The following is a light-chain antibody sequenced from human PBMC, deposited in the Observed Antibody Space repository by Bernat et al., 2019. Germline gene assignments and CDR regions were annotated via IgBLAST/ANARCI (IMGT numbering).Light chain of an antibody. CDR2: YDI. J-gene: IGLJ2*01. CDR3: QVWDSSSDHRGV. V-gene: IGLV3-21*04. CDR1: NIGSKS. Sequence: SYVLTQPPSVSVAPGKTARITCGGNNIGSKSVHWYQQKPGQAPVLVIYYDIDRPSGIPERFSGSNSGNTATLTISRVEAGDEAEYYCQVWDSSSDHRGVFGGGTKRTVL.